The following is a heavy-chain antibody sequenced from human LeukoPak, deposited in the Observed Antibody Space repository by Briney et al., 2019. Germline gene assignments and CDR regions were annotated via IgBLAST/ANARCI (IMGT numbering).Heavy chain of an antibody. J-gene: IGHJ4*02. CDR2: ISYDGSNK. Sequence: PGRSLRLSCAASGFTFSSYGMHWVRQAPGKGLEWVAVISYDGSNKHYADSVKGRFTISRDNSKNTLYLQMNSLRAEDTAVYYCAKEDQYSSGWDTYYFDYWGQGTMVTVSS. V-gene: IGHV3-30*18. CDR1: GFTFSSYG. D-gene: IGHD6-19*01. CDR3: AKEDQYSSGWDTYYFDY.